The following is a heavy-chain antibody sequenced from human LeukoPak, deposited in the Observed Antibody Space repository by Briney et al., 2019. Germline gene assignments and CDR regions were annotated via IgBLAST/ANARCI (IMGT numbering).Heavy chain of an antibody. CDR2: INPSGGST. Sequence: GASVKVSCKASGYTFTSYYMHWVRQAPGQGLVWMGIINPSGGSTSYAQKFQGRVTITADESTSTAYMELSSLRSEDTAVYYCARGLQTTEYYYYYMDVWGKGTTVTISS. CDR3: ARGLQTTEYYYYYMDV. J-gene: IGHJ6*03. V-gene: IGHV1-46*01. D-gene: IGHD4-17*01. CDR1: GYTFTSYY.